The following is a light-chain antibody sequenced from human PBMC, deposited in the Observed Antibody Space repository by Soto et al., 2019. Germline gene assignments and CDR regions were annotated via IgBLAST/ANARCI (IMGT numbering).Light chain of an antibody. CDR2: EVT. Sequence: QSVLTQPASVSGSPGQSLSISCTGASSDVGRYNLVSWYQHHPGKAPKLMIYEVTKRPSGVSHRFSGSRSGNTASLTISGLHAEDEADYYCCSYVGSDYVFGTGTKITVL. V-gene: IGLV2-23*02. CDR1: SSDVGRYNL. CDR3: CSYVGSDYV. J-gene: IGLJ1*01.